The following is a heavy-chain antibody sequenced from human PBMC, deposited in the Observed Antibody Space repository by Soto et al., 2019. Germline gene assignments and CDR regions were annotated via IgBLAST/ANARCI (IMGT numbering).Heavy chain of an antibody. CDR1: GFTFRTYA. CDR2: ISHDGSNT. CDR3: AKDAGSTEYFFAS. V-gene: IGHV3-30*18. J-gene: IGHJ4*02. Sequence: QVQVVESGGGVVQPGRSLRLSCAASGFTFRTYAMHWVRQAPGKGLEWVAVISHDGSNTDYGDSVKGRFTISRDNPKSTLSLPMNSLRPEDTGVYYCAKDAGSTEYFFASWGQGTLVSVSS.